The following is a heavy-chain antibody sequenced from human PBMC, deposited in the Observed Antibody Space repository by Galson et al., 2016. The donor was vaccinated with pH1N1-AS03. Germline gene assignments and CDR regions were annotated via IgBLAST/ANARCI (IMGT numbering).Heavy chain of an antibody. CDR1: GFTFSNAW. Sequence: SLRLSCAASGFTFSNAWMSWVRQAPGKGLEWVGRLKSKFDGGTADYAAPVKGRFTISRDDSKKMLYLQMNNLKTEDTAMYYCTTDDGPYYGLDVWGQGTTLTVAS. CDR2: LKSKFDGGTA. J-gene: IGHJ6*02. CDR3: TTDDGPYYGLDV. V-gene: IGHV3-15*01. D-gene: IGHD5-24*01.